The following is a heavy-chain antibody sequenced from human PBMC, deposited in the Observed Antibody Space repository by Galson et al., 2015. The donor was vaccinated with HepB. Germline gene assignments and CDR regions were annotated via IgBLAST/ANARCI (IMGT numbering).Heavy chain of an antibody. CDR1: GFTFSSYG. CDR3: AKGKLVLLWFGDLVY. D-gene: IGHD3-10*01. V-gene: IGHV3-30*18. Sequence: SLRLSCAASGFTFSSYGMHWVRQAPGKGLEWVAVISYDGSNKYYADSVKGRFTISRDNSKNTLYLQMNSLRAEDTAVYYCAKGKLVLLWFGDLVYWGQGTLVTVSS. CDR2: ISYDGSNK. J-gene: IGHJ4*02.